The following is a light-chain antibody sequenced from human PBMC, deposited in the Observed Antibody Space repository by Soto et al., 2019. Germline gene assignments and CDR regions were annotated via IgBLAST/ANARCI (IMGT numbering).Light chain of an antibody. Sequence: QSALTQPASASGSPGQSITISCTGTSSDVGGYNYVSWYQQHPGKAPKLMIYAVSNRPSGVSNRFSGSKSGNTASLTISGLQAEDEADYYCSSYTSSSTLLYVFGTGTKVTVL. CDR3: SSYTSSSTLLYV. J-gene: IGLJ1*01. CDR2: AVS. V-gene: IGLV2-14*01. CDR1: SSDVGGYNY.